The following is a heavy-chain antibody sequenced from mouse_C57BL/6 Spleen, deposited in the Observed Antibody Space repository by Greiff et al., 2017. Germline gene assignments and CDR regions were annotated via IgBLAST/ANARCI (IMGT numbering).Heavy chain of an antibody. J-gene: IGHJ1*03. V-gene: IGHV1-18*01. Sequence: EVQLQQSGPVLVKPGASVKIPCKASGYTFTDYNMDWVKQSPGKRLEWIGAINPNNGGTIYNQKFKGKATLTVDKSSSTAYMELRSLTSEDTAVYYCARECYGSSYWYLDVWGTGTTVTVSS. CDR2: INPNNGGT. CDR1: GYTFTDYN. CDR3: ARECYGSSYWYLDV. D-gene: IGHD1-1*01.